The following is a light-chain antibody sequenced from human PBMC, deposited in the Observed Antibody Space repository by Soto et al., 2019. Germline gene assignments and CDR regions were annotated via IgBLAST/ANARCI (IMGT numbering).Light chain of an antibody. J-gene: IGKJ1*01. CDR3: MQALRTPVT. V-gene: IGKV2-28*01. CDR2: LGT. Sequence: EIVMTQSPLSLPVTPGEPASISCRSSQSLLHSDGYNYLDWYLQKPGRSAQLLICLGTNRASGVPDRFSGSGSGTDVTLKISKMEAEDVGVYYCMQALRTPVTFGQGTKVEIK. CDR1: QSLLHSDGYNY.